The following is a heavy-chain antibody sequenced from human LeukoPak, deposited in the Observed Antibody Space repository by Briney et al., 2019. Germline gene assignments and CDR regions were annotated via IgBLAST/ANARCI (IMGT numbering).Heavy chain of an antibody. CDR2: ISWNSGST. Sequence: PGRSLRLSCAASGYTFDDYAVNWVRQAPGKGLEWVSGISWNSGSTGYADSVKGRFTISRDNAKNSLYLQMNSLRAEDTALYYCAKDLAAAVTGGFDYWGQGTLVTVSS. J-gene: IGHJ4*02. CDR1: GYTFDDYA. V-gene: IGHV3-9*01. CDR3: AKDLAAAVTGGFDY. D-gene: IGHD6-13*01.